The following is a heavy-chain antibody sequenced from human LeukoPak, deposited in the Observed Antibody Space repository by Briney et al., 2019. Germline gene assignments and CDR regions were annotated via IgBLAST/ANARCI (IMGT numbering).Heavy chain of an antibody. CDR2: IGTAGDT. D-gene: IGHD1-26*01. V-gene: IGHV3-13*01. CDR3: ARGALRGLVGATIYYGMDV. CDR1: GFTFSSYD. Sequence: GGSLRLSCAASGFTFSSYDMHWVRQATGKGLEWVSAIGTAGDTYYPGSVKGRFTISRENAKNSLYLQMNSLRAGDTAVYYCARGALRGLVGATIYYGMDVWGQGTTVTVSS. J-gene: IGHJ6*02.